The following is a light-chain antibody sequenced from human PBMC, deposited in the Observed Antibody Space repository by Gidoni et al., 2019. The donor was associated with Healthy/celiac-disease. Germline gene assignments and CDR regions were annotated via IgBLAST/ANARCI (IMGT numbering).Light chain of an antibody. Sequence: DIQMTQSPSSLSASVGDRVTITCRASQRISSYLNWYQQKPGKAPKLLIYAASSLQSGVPSRFSGSGSGTDFTLTISSLQPEDFATYYCQQSYSTLLTFGQXTKVEIK. J-gene: IGKJ1*01. V-gene: IGKV1-39*01. CDR1: QRISSY. CDR3: QQSYSTLLT. CDR2: AAS.